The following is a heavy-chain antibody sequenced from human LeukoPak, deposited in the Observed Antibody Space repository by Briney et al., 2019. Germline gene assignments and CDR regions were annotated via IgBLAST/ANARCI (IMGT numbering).Heavy chain of an antibody. D-gene: IGHD3-10*01. CDR3: AKDQYGSGSYYSPYFDY. V-gene: IGHV3-30*02. J-gene: IGHJ4*02. CDR1: GFTFSSYG. Sequence: PGGSLRLSCAASGFTFSSYGMHWVRPAPGKGLEWVAFIRYDGSNKYYADSVKGRFTTSRDNSKNTLYLQMNSLRAEDTAVYYCAKDQYGSGSYYSPYFDYWGQGTLVTVSS. CDR2: IRYDGSNK.